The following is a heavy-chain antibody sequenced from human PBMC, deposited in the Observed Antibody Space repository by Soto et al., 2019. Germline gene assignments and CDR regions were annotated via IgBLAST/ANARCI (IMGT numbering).Heavy chain of an antibody. J-gene: IGHJ4*02. CDR3: NRGSEYDFWRGDL. CDR2: IVPMFGTS. CDR1: GGTSTRYA. V-gene: IGHV1-69*06. D-gene: IGHD3-3*01. Sequence: QERLVQSGAEVRKPGSSVKVSCKVTGGTSTRYAINWVRQAPGQGLEWMGGIVPMFGTSKNAQKFQGRVTITADTSTNIAYRELRSRRSEDTAVYYCNRGSEYDFWRGDLWGKGTLVSVAS.